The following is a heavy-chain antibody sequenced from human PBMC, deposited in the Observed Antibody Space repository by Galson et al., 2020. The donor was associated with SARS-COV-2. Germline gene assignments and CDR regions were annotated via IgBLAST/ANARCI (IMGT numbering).Heavy chain of an antibody. D-gene: IGHD3-22*01. V-gene: IGHV3-23*01. CDR1: GFTFSSYA. Sequence: GGSLRLSCAASGFTFSSYAMSWVRQAPGKGLEWVSAISGSGGSTYYADSVKGRFTISRDNSKNTLYLQMNSLTAEDTAVYYCAKDFSSPDYDSSGPEGPYYYYGMDVWGQGTTVTVSS. CDR3: AKDFSSPDYDSSGPEGPYYYYGMDV. J-gene: IGHJ6*02. CDR2: ISGSGGST.